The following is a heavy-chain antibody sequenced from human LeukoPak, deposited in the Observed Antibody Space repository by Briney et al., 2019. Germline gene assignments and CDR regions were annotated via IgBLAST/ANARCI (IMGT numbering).Heavy chain of an antibody. D-gene: IGHD5-24*01. Sequence: PGGSLRLSCAASGFTFSSYAMSWVRQAPGKGLEWVSAISGSGGSTYYADSVKGRFTISRDNSKNTLYLQMNSLRVDDTAVYYCAKDFRDGYNTYYFDYWGQGTLVTVSS. V-gene: IGHV3-23*01. CDR3: AKDFRDGYNTYYFDY. CDR2: ISGSGGST. J-gene: IGHJ4*02. CDR1: GFTFSSYA.